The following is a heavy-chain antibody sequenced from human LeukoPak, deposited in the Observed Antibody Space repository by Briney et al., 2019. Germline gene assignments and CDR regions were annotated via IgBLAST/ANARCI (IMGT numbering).Heavy chain of an antibody. D-gene: IGHD3-10*01. V-gene: IGHV4-34*01. J-gene: IGHJ4*02. CDR2: INHSGST. CDR1: GRSFSGYY. Sequence: SETLSLTCAVYGRSFSGYYWSWIRQPPGKGLEWIGEINHSGSTNYNPSLKSRVTISVDTSKNQFSLKLSSVTAADTAVYYCASWNYYGSGSYYKAPFDYWGQGTQVTVSS. CDR3: ASWNYYGSGSYYKAPFDY.